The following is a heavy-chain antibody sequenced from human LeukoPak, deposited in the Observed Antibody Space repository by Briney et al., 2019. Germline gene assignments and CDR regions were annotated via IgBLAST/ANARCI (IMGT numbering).Heavy chain of an antibody. Sequence: GGSLRLSCAASGFTFSDYYMSWIRQAPGKGLEWVSYISSSGSTIYYADSVEGRFTISRDNAKNSLYLQMNSLRAEDTAVYYCARVKYNWNYYYYYYMDVWGKGTTVTVSS. D-gene: IGHD1-20*01. V-gene: IGHV3-11*04. CDR2: ISSSGSTI. CDR3: ARVKYNWNYYYYYYMDV. J-gene: IGHJ6*03. CDR1: GFTFSDYY.